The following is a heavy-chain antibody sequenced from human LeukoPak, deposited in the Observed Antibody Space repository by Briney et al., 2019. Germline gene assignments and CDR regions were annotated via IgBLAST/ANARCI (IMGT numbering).Heavy chain of an antibody. D-gene: IGHD3-22*01. CDR2: IYYIGNT. J-gene: IGHJ4*02. V-gene: IGHV4-39*01. Sequence: PSETLSLTCTVSGDSISTSGYYYDWIRQPPGKGLEWIGNIYYIGNTWYNPSLKSRVTISVDTSKNQFSLKLSSVTAADTAVYYCARAAKYYYDSSGYVPEGYFDYWGQGTLVTVSS. CDR1: GDSISTSGYY. CDR3: ARAAKYYYDSSGYVPEGYFDY.